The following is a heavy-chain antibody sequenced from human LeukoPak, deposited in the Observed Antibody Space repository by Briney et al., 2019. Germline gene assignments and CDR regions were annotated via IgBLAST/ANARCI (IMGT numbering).Heavy chain of an antibody. V-gene: IGHV4-61*02. CDR3: ARVTPLGRFGEYDRGFDY. CDR1: GGSISSGSYY. Sequence: SETLSLTCTVSGGSISSGSYYWGWIRQPAGKGLEWIGRIYTSGSTNYNPSLKCRVTISVDTSKNQFSLKLSSVTAADTAVYYCARVTPLGRFGEYDRGFDYWGQGTLVTVSS. J-gene: IGHJ4*02. CDR2: IYTSGST. D-gene: IGHD3-10*01.